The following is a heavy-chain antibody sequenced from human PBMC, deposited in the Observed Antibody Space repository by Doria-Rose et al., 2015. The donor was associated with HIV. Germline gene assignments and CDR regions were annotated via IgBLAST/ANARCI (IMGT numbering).Heavy chain of an antibody. CDR1: GGSFSGYY. Sequence: KPSETLSLTCAVFGGSFSGYYWSWIRQPPGKGLEWIGEINHSGSTNYKTSLNGRATISLDTSKNLFSLKLSAVTAADTAVYYCARGLLRGGWNDVDYYYGMDVWGQGTTVTVSS. D-gene: IGHD1-1*01. J-gene: IGHJ6*02. CDR2: INHSGST. V-gene: IGHV4-34*01. CDR3: ARGLLRGGWNDVDYYYGMDV.